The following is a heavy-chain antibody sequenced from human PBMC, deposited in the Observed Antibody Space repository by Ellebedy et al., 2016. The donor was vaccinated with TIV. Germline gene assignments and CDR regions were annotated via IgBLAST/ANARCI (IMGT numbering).Heavy chain of an antibody. CDR2: IWYDGSNK. CDR1: GFTFSIYG. Sequence: GGSLRLSCAASGFTFSIYGMHWVRQAPGKGLEWVAVIWYDGSNKYYADSVKGRFTIPRDNSKNTLNLQMNSRRAEETAVYYCARDRGSSWYLGFDPWGQGTLVTVSS. D-gene: IGHD6-13*01. CDR3: ARDRGSSWYLGFDP. J-gene: IGHJ5*02. V-gene: IGHV3-33*01.